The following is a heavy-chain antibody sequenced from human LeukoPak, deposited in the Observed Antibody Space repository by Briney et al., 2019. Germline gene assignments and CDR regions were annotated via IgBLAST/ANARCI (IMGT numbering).Heavy chain of an antibody. J-gene: IGHJ6*03. CDR1: GGSISSYY. CDR2: IYTSGST. CDR3: ARDGARQGTGPYYMDV. Sequence: PSETLSLTCTVSGGSISSYYWSWIRQPAGKGLEWIGRIYTSGSTNYNPSLKSRVTMSVDASKNQFSLKLSSVTAADTAVYYCARDGARQGTGPYYMDVWGKGTTVTVSS. V-gene: IGHV4-4*07. D-gene: IGHD1-14*01.